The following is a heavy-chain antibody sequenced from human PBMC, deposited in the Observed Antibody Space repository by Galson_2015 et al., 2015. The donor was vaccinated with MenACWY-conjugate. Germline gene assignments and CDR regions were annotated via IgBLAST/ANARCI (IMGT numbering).Heavy chain of an antibody. Sequence: QSGAEVKKSGESLKISCRGSGYSFTTYWLAWVRQMPGRGLEWVGLISPGDSNTRYSPSFQGQVTISADKSISTAYLQWSSLKASDTAMYYCARHPPGGRGLDVWGQGTTVTVSS. CDR3: ARHPPGGRGLDV. V-gene: IGHV5-51*01. CDR1: GYSFTTYW. D-gene: IGHD1-26*01. J-gene: IGHJ6*02. CDR2: ISPGDSNT.